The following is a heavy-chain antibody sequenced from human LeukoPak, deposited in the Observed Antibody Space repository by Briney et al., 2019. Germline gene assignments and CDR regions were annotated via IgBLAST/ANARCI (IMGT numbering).Heavy chain of an antibody. Sequence: GASVKVSYKASGYTFTDYFIHWVRQAPGQGLEWMGWINPNIGDASYAQKFQDRVTMTRDRSINTAYMELSRLTSDDTAVYYCARMALDGGDSIGFDYWGQGTLVTVSS. D-gene: IGHD2-21*02. V-gene: IGHV1-2*02. CDR3: ARMALDGGDSIGFDY. CDR1: GYTFTDYF. CDR2: INPNIGDA. J-gene: IGHJ4*02.